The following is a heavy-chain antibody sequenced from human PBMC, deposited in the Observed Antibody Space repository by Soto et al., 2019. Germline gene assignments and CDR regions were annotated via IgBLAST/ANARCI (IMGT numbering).Heavy chain of an antibody. J-gene: IGHJ5*02. CDR2: ISSSSSYT. V-gene: IGHV3-11*06. CDR3: AREGYCSGGSCYEDWFDP. CDR1: GFTFSDYY. Sequence: QVQLVESGGGLVKPGGSLRLSCAASGFTFSDYYMSWIRQAPGKGLEWVSYISSSSSYTNYADSVKGRFTISRDNAKNSLYLQMNSLRAEDTAVYYCAREGYCSGGSCYEDWFDPWGQGTLVTVSS. D-gene: IGHD2-15*01.